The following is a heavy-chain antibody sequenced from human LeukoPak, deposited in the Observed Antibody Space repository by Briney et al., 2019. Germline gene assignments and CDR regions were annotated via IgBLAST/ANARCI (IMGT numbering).Heavy chain of an antibody. CDR2: IWYDGSNK. V-gene: IGHV3-33*03. CDR1: GFTFNTFA. J-gene: IGHJ6*02. CDR3: AKNRHYYLYGMDV. Sequence: GGSPRLSCAASGFTFNTFAIHWVRQAPGKGLEWVALIWYDGSNKYYPDSVKGRFTISRDNSKNTLYLEMNSLRAEDTAVYYCAKNRHYYLYGMDVWGQGTTVTVSS.